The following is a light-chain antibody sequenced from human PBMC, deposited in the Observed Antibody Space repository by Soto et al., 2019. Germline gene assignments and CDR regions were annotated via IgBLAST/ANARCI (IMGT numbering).Light chain of an antibody. CDR2: GAS. CDR1: QSVNIH. V-gene: IGKV3D-15*01. J-gene: IGKJ1*01. Sequence: EIVMTQSPATLSVSPGERATISCRASQSVNIHLAWYQQKPGQAPRILIYGASARATGIPAKFSGSGSGTEFTLTISSLQSEDFAVYYCQQYKKWPRTFGQGTKV. CDR3: QQYKKWPRT.